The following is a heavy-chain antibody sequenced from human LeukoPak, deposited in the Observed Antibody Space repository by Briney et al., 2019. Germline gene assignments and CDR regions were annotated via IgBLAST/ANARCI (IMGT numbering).Heavy chain of an antibody. Sequence: ASVQCSFKASGYALTSYGISWARQAPGQGLEWMGWIIAYNGNTNYAQKLQGRGTMTTDTSTSTAYMELRSLRSDDTAVYYRARDLPAVPATSYHYMDVWGKGTTVTVSS. V-gene: IGHV1-18*01. CDR3: ARDLPAVPATSYHYMDV. J-gene: IGHJ6*03. CDR1: GYALTSYG. CDR2: IIAYNGNT. D-gene: IGHD2-2*01.